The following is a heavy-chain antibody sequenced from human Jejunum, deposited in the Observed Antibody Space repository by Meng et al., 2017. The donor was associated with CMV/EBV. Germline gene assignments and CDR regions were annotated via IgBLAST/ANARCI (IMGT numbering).Heavy chain of an antibody. CDR1: GGSINGYY. J-gene: IGHJ4*02. D-gene: IGHD1-1*01. CDR2: VNHSGGS. Sequence: TCAVYGGSINGYYWTWIRQPPGKGLEWIGEVNHSGGSDYNPSLKSLVTISVDTSKNQFSLKLRSVTAADTAVYYCARGNQLVSDSWGQGTLVTVSS. V-gene: IGHV4-34*01. CDR3: ARGNQLVSDS.